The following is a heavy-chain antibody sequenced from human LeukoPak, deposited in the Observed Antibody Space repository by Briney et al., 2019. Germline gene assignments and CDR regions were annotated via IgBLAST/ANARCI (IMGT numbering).Heavy chain of an antibody. CDR1: GFTVSTNY. J-gene: IGHJ5*02. CDR2: TYSGGST. D-gene: IGHD4-11*01. V-gene: IGHV3-66*01. CDR3: ARDYDSNWIFDP. Sequence: GGSLRLSCAASGFTVSTNYMSWVRQAPGKGLEWVSVTYSGGSTYYADSVKGRFTISRDNSKNTLYLQMNSLRAEDTAVYYCARDYDSNWIFDPWGQGTLVTVSS.